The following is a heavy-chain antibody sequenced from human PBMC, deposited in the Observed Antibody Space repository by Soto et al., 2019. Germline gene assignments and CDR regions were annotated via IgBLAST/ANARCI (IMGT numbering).Heavy chain of an antibody. V-gene: IGHV3-72*01. CDR1: GFSISDHY. CDR2: SRNKPASYTT. CDR3: ARSQAGSTDY. Sequence: EVQLVESGGGLVQPGGSLRLFCAASGFSISDHYMDWVRQAPGKALEWVGRSRNKPASYTTEYAAAVKGRFTTSRDDSKNSLYLQMNSLKTEDTAVYFCARSQAGSTDYWGQGTLVTVSS. D-gene: IGHD6-13*01. J-gene: IGHJ4*02.